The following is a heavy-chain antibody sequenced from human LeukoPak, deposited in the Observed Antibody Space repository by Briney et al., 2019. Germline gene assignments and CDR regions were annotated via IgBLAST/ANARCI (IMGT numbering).Heavy chain of an antibody. CDR3: ARDILTGYVDI. J-gene: IGHJ3*02. V-gene: IGHV1-8*03. Sequence: GASVKVSCKASGYSFTNYDINWVRQATGQGLEWMGWMNPKSGDTGYSQKFQGRVFITRDTSINTAYMELSSLRSEDTAVYYCARDILTGYVDIWGQGTMVTVSS. CDR2: MNPKSGDT. CDR1: GYSFTNYD. D-gene: IGHD3-9*01.